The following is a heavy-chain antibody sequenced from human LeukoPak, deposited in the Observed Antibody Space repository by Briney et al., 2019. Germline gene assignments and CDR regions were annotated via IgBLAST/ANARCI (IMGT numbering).Heavy chain of an antibody. CDR2: IDPSDSYT. Sequence: GESLKISCKGSGYSFTTYWITWVRQMPGKGLEWMGRIDPSDSYTNYSPSFQGHFTISADKSISTAYLQWSSLKAPDTAMYYCARRDGGANYWYFDVWGRGTLVTVSS. CDR3: ARRDGGANYWYFDV. V-gene: IGHV5-10-1*01. J-gene: IGHJ2*01. CDR1: GYSFTTYW. D-gene: IGHD2-15*01.